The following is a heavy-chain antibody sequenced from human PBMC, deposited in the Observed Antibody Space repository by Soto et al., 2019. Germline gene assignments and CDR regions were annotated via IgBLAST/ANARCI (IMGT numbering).Heavy chain of an antibody. CDR3: AKNQERELPRVIDF. J-gene: IGHJ4*02. Sequence: GGSLSLSCSTSGLTFINYAMSWVGQAPGGGLEWVSSMSGSSSTTYYADSVRGRFTISRDRSKNTLYLQMSSLRAEDTALYYCAKNQERELPRVIDFWGQGNLVTVSS. D-gene: IGHD1-7*01. CDR2: MSGSSSTT. V-gene: IGHV3-23*01. CDR1: GLTFINYA.